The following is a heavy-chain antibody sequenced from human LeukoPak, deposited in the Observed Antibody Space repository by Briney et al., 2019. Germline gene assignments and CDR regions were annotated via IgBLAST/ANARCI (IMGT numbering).Heavy chain of an antibody. V-gene: IGHV6-1*01. CDR3: ARVTEKQYLPFDS. Sequence: SQTLSLTCAISEDSVSSNSAAWNWIRQSPSRGLEWLGRTYYRSRWYNEYALSVKSRITINPDTSKNQFSLQLNSVTPEDTAVYYCARVTEKQYLPFDSWGQGTLVTVSS. CDR1: EDSVSSNSAA. J-gene: IGHJ4*02. CDR2: TYYRSRWYN. D-gene: IGHD6-19*01.